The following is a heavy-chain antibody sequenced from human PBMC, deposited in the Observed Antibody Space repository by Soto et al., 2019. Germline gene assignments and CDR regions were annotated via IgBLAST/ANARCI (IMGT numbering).Heavy chain of an antibody. D-gene: IGHD3-22*01. CDR3: ARKDKSGYFNWFDP. Sequence: GESRKISCRTSGYKFTSSWIAWVRQMPGKGLEWMGIIFPSDSDTRYSPSFQGQVTISADRSTSTVFLQWASLKASDTAVYFCARKDKSGYFNWFDPWGQGTLVTVSS. V-gene: IGHV5-51*01. J-gene: IGHJ5*02. CDR2: IFPSDSDT. CDR1: GYKFTSSW.